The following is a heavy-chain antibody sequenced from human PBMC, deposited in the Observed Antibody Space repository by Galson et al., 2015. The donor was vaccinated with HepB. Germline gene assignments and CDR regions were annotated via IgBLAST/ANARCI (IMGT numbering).Heavy chain of an antibody. CDR1: FSSYG. Sequence: FSSYGMHWVRQAPGKGLEWVAVISYDGSNKYYADSVKGRFTISRDNSKNTLYLQMNSLRAEDTAVYYCAKDRRDYPFDYWGQGTLVTVSS. V-gene: IGHV3-30*18. J-gene: IGHJ4*02. CDR2: ISYDGSNK. D-gene: IGHD4/OR15-4a*01. CDR3: AKDRRDYPFDY.